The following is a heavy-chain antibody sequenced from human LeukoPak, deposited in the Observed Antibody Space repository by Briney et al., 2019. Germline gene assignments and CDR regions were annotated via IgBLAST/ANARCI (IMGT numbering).Heavy chain of an antibody. CDR2: IWHDGSKS. CDR1: GFIFSTYG. D-gene: IGHD2-15*01. J-gene: IGHJ3*02. V-gene: IGHV3-33*01. Sequence: GRSLRLSCAASGFIFSTYGIHWVRQAPGKGLEWVAVIWHDGSKSYYIESMKGRLAGSKDNSRDTAHLQMDSLRAEDTAVYYCTRAFGYCSSGNCYSTGTHDVFDIWGQGTTVIVSS. CDR3: TRAFGYCSSGNCYSTGTHDVFDI.